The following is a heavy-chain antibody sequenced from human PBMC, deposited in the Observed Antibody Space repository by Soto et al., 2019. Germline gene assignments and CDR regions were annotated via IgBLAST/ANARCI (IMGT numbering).Heavy chain of an antibody. CDR2: IIPIFGTA. V-gene: IGHV1-69*01. CDR3: ASGYSSSWYQTEPRYYYYSMDV. J-gene: IGHJ6*02. D-gene: IGHD6-13*01. Sequence: QVQLVQSGAEVKKPGSSVKVSCKASGGTFSSYAISWVRQAPGQGLEWMGGIIPIFGTANYAQKFQGRVTITADESTSTAYMELSSLRSEDTAVYYCASGYSSSWYQTEPRYYYYSMDVWGQGTTVTVSS. CDR1: GGTFSSYA.